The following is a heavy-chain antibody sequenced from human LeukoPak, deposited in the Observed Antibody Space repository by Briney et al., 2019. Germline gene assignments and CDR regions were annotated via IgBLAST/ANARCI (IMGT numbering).Heavy chain of an antibody. J-gene: IGHJ6*03. CDR2: IYYSGST. D-gene: IGHD3-10*01. Sequence: SETLSLTCTVSGGSISSSSYYWGRIRQPPGKGLEWIGSIYYSGSTYYNPSLKSRVTISVDTSKNQFSLKLSSVTAADTAVYYCARRSTGFGELRPYYYYYMDVWGKGTTVTISS. CDR1: GGSISSSSYY. CDR3: ARRSTGFGELRPYYYYYMDV. V-gene: IGHV4-39*07.